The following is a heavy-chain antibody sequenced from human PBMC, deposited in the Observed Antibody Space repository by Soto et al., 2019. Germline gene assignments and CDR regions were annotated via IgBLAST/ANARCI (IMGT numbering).Heavy chain of an antibody. CDR2: IYHSGST. CDR1: GGSIRSSDYY. J-gene: IGHJ5*02. CDR3: ARHIYTNGWPNWFDP. D-gene: IGHD6-19*01. Sequence: SETLSLTCTVSGGSIRSSDYYWGWIRQPPGKGLEWIGSIYHSGSTYHSPSLKSQLTISIDTSKNQFSLMLTSVTASDTAVYCCARHIYTNGWPNWFDPWGQGTLVTVS. V-gene: IGHV4-39*01.